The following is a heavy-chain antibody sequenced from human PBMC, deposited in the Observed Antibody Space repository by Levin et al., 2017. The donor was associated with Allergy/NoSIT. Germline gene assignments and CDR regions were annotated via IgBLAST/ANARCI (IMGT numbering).Heavy chain of an antibody. CDR3: ARSRWGYDMAV. D-gene: IGHD5-24*01. CDR2: IYPGDSNTDT. Sequence: GESLKISCQASGYSFTTYWIGWVRQMPGKGLEWMGVIYPGDSNTDTKYSPSFQGQVTISADKAISTAYLQWSSLKASDTAIYYCARSRWGYDMAVWGQGTTVTVSS. J-gene: IGHJ6*02. CDR1: GYSFTTYW. V-gene: IGHV5-51*01.